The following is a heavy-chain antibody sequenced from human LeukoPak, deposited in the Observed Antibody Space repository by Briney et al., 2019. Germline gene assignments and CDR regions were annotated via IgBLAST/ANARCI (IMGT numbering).Heavy chain of an antibody. J-gene: IGHJ5*02. CDR3: ARRVLGYCSSTSCYGVDWFDP. CDR1: GYSISSGYY. CDR2: IYHSGRT. Sequence: SETLSLTCTVSGYSISSGYYWGWIRQPPGKGLEWIGSIYHSGRTFYNPSLKSRVTISVDTSKNQFSLKLSSVTAADTAVYYCARRVLGYCSSTSCYGVDWFDPWGQGTLVTVSS. D-gene: IGHD2-2*01. V-gene: IGHV4-38-2*02.